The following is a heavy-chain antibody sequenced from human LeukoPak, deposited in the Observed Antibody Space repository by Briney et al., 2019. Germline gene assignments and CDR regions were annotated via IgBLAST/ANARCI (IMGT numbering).Heavy chain of an antibody. CDR2: IYTSGST. CDR1: GGSISSYS. D-gene: IGHD1-26*01. V-gene: IGHV4-4*07. Sequence: SETLSLTCTVSGGSISSYSWSWIRQPAGKGLEWIGRIYTSGSTNYNPSLKSRVTMSVDTSKNQFSLKLSSVTAADTAVYYCARDSTVFLVGATIDAFDIWGQGTMVTVSS. J-gene: IGHJ3*02. CDR3: ARDSTVFLVGATIDAFDI.